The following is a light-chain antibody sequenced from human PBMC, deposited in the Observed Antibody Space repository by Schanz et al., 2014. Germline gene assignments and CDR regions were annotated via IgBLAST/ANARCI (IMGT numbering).Light chain of an antibody. V-gene: IGKV4-1*01. Sequence: DIVLTQSPDSLPVSLGERATINCKSSQSVLYTSNNKNYLAWYQHKPGQPPKLIIYWSSTRESGVPDRFSGSGSGTDFTLTISSLQAEDFAVYYCQQYYNLPLTFGGGTKVEIK. J-gene: IGKJ4*01. CDR2: WSS. CDR3: QQYYNLPLT. CDR1: QSVLYTSNNKNY.